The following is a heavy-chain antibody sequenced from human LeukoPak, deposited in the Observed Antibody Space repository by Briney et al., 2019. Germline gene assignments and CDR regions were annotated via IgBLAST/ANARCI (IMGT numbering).Heavy chain of an antibody. CDR3: ASRFDY. Sequence: DSVKGRFTISRDNSKNTLYLQMNRLRAEDTAVYYCASRFDYWGQGTLVTVSS. V-gene: IGHV3-53*01. J-gene: IGHJ4*02.